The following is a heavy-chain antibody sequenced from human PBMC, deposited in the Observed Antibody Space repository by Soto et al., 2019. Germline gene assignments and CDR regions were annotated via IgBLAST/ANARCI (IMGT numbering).Heavy chain of an antibody. CDR2: IIPIFGTA. V-gene: IGHV1-69*13. J-gene: IGHJ4*02. D-gene: IGHD3-3*01. Sequence: GASVKVSCKASGGTFSSYAISWVRQAPGQGLEWMGGIIPIFGTANYAQKFQGRVTITADESTSTAYMELSSLRSEDTAVYYCARAHGSGYYTVLDYWGQGPLVTASS. CDR3: ARAHGSGYYTVLDY. CDR1: GGTFSSYA.